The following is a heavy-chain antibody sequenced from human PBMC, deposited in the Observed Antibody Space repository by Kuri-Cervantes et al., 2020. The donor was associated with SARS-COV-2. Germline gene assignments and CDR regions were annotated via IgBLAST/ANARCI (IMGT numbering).Heavy chain of an antibody. CDR3: ARDRGEDIVVVVAASAYDY. Sequence: ETLSLTCAASGFTFSNYWMHWVRQAPGKGLVWVSRTNTDGSSTSYADSVKGRFTISRDNAKNSLYLQMNSLRAEDTAVYYCARDRGEDIVVVVAASAYDYWGQGTLVTVSS. CDR2: TNTDGSST. J-gene: IGHJ4*02. V-gene: IGHV3-74*01. CDR1: GFTFSNYW. D-gene: IGHD2-15*01.